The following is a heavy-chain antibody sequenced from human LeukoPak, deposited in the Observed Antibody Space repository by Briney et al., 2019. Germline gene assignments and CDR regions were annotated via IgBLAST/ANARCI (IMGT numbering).Heavy chain of an antibody. J-gene: IGHJ6*03. CDR3: ASALKGSSGYQYYMDV. CDR2: IYHSGST. D-gene: IGHD3-22*01. CDR1: TYSISSAYY. Sequence: SETLSLTCSVSTYSISSAYYWGWIRQPPGKGLQWIGSIYHSGSTSYNPSLKSRVTISVDKSKNQFSLKLSSVTAADTAVYYCASALKGSSGYQYYMDVWGKGTTVTVSS. V-gene: IGHV4-38-2*02.